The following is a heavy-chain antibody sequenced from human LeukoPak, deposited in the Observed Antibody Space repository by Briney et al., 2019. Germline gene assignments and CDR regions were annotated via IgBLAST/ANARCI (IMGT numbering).Heavy chain of an antibody. CDR2: IYYSGST. Sequence: SETLSLTCTVSGGSISSSSYYWGWIHQPPGKGLEWIGSIYYSGSTYYNPSLKSRVTISVDTSKNQFSLKLSSVTAADTAVYYCARQPGGNSSPIDYWGQGTLVTVSS. J-gene: IGHJ4*02. D-gene: IGHD4-23*01. V-gene: IGHV4-39*01. CDR3: ARQPGGNSSPIDY. CDR1: GGSISSSSYY.